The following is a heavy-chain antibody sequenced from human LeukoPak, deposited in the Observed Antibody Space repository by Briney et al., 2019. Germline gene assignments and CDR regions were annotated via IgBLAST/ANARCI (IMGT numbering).Heavy chain of an antibody. CDR2: IYYSGST. CDR3: ASSPVDSSGWTRFQH. CDR1: GGSISSYY. J-gene: IGHJ1*01. V-gene: IGHV4-59*01. D-gene: IGHD6-19*01. Sequence: PPETLSLTCTVSGGSISSYYRSWIRQPPGKGLEWFGYIYYSGSTNYNPSLKSRVTISVDTSKNQFSLKLSSVTAADTAVYYCASSPVDSSGWTRFQHWGQGTLVTVSS.